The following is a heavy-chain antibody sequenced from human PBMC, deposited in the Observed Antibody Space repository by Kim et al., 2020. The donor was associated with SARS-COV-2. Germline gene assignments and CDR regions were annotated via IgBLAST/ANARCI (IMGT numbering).Heavy chain of an antibody. Sequence: SGVSTFYAESVRGRISISRDNSRYTVYLGVNSLRAEDTAVYHCARGGMDVWSQGTTVTGSS. CDR2: SGVST. J-gene: IGHJ6*02. CDR3: ARGGMDV. V-gene: IGHV3-66*01.